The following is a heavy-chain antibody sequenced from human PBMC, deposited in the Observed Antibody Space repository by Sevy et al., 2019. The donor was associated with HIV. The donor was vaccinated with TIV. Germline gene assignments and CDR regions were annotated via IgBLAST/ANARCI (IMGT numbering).Heavy chain of an antibody. V-gene: IGHV3-30*04. J-gene: IGHJ4*02. CDR1: GFTFSSYA. D-gene: IGHD1-26*01. CDR2: ISYDGSNK. Sequence: GGSLRLSCAASGFTFSSYAMHWVRQAPGKGLEWVAVISYDGSNKYYAASVKGRFTISRDNSKNTLYLQMNSLRAEDTAVYYCAREYSGSYYSWGVLDYWGQGTLVTVSS. CDR3: AREYSGSYYSWGVLDY.